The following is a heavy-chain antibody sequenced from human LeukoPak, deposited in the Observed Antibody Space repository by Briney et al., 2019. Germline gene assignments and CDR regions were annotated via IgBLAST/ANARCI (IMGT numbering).Heavy chain of an antibody. D-gene: IGHD3-22*01. V-gene: IGHV1-8*01. Sequence: ASVKVSCKASGYTFTSYDINWVRQATGQGLEWMGWMNPNSGNTGYAQKFQGRVTMTEDTSTDTAYMELSSLRSEDTAVYYCATDYYYDSSGSYYTVDYWGQGTLVTVSS. CDR3: ATDYYYDSSGSYYTVDY. J-gene: IGHJ4*02. CDR1: GYTFTSYD. CDR2: MNPNSGNT.